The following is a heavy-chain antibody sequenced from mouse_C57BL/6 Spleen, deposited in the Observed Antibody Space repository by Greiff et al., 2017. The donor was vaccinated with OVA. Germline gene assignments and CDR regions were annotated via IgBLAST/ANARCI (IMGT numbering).Heavy chain of an antibody. CDR1: GFTFSSYG. D-gene: IGHD2-5*01. J-gene: IGHJ2*01. CDR3: ARAYYSNWYFDY. Sequence: EVMLVESGGDLVKPGGSLKLSCAASGFTFSSYGMSWVRQTPDKRLEWVATISSGGSYTYYPDSVKGRFTISRDNAKNTLYLQMSSLKSEDTAMYYCARAYYSNWYFDYWGQGTTLTVSS. CDR2: ISSGGSYT. V-gene: IGHV5-6*02.